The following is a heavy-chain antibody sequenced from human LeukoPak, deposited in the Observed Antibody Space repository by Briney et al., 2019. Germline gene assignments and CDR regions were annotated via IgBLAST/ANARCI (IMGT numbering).Heavy chain of an antibody. V-gene: IGHV5-51*01. CDR2: IYPGDSDT. CDR3: ARHESRFLEWLFDAFDI. J-gene: IGHJ3*02. D-gene: IGHD3-3*01. Sequence: PGESLKISCKGSGYSFTSYWIGWVRQMTGKGLEWMGIIYPGDSDTRYSPSFQGQVTISADKSISTAYLQWSSLKASDTAMYYCARHESRFLEWLFDAFDIWGQGTMVTVSS. CDR1: GYSFTSYW.